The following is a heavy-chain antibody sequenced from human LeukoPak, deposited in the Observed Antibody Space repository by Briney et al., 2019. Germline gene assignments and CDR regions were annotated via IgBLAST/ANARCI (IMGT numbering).Heavy chain of an antibody. CDR3: SRGLDSRKLGY. CDR1: GASFSSDDQY. J-gene: IGHJ4*02. V-gene: IGHV4-31*03. Sequence: SQTLSLTCTVSGASFSSDDQYWNWIRQSPGKGLEWIGSIHPSGMLYNNPSLESRVSMSRDTSKNQFSLNMISVTAVDTAVYFCSRGLDSRKLGYWGPGILVTVSS. D-gene: IGHD3-22*01. CDR2: IHPSGML.